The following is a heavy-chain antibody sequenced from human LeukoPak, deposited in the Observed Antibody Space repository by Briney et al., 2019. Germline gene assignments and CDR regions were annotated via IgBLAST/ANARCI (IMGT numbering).Heavy chain of an antibody. V-gene: IGHV1-69*13. CDR2: IIPMFGTA. CDR1: GYTFTGYY. Sequence: SVKVSCKASGYTFTGYYMRWVRQAPGQGLEWMGGIIPMFGTANYTQKFQDRVTITADESTSTAYMELSGLRSEDTAVYFCAREVHGYYRKDMLSETNSYYYMDVWGKGTSVTVSS. J-gene: IGHJ6*03. CDR3: AREVHGYYRKDMLSETNSYYYMDV. D-gene: IGHD3-10*01.